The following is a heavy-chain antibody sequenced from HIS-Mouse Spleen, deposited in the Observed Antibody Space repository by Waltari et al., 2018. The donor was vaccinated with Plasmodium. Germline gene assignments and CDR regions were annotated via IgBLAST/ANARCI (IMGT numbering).Heavy chain of an antibody. CDR2: IKQDGSEK. V-gene: IGHV3-7*01. CDR1: GFTFSSYG. CDR3: ARETGDFDY. D-gene: IGHD7-27*01. Sequence: EVQLVGSGGGLGQPGGSLRLSCAASGFTFSSYGLSWVRQAPGKGLEWVANIKQDGSEKYYVDSVKGRFTISRDNAKNSLYLQMNSLRAEDTAVYYCARETGDFDYWGQGTLVTVSS. J-gene: IGHJ4*02.